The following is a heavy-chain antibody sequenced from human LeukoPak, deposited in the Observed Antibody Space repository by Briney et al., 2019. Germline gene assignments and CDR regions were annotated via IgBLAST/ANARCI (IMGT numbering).Heavy chain of an antibody. CDR3: AKGLRYLDAFNI. D-gene: IGHD3-9*01. CDR1: GFTFSSYA. CDR2: ISGSGGST. J-gene: IGHJ3*02. Sequence: GGSLRLSCAASGFTFSSYAMSWVRQAPGKGLEWVSAISGSGGSTYYADSVRGRFTISRDNSKNTLYLQMNSLRAEDTAVYYCAKGLRYLDAFNIWGQGTMVTVSS. V-gene: IGHV3-23*01.